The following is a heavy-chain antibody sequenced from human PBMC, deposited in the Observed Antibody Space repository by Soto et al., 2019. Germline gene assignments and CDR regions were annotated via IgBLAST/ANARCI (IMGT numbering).Heavy chain of an antibody. D-gene: IGHD2-15*01. CDR2: ISSSSSYI. CDR1: GFTFSSYS. CDR3: AREYCSGGSCYEGNL. J-gene: IGHJ4*02. Sequence: GGSLRLACAASGFTFSSYSMNWVRQAPGKGLEWVSSISSSSSYIYYADSVKGRFTISRDNAKNSLYLQMNSLRAEDTAVYYCAREYCSGGSCYEGNLWGQGTLVTVSS. V-gene: IGHV3-21*01.